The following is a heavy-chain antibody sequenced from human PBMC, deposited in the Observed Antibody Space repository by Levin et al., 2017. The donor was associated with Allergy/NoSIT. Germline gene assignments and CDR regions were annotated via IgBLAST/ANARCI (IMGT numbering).Heavy chain of an antibody. D-gene: IGHD2-15*01. Sequence: ASETLSLTCTVSGGSISSYYWSWIRQPAGKGLEWIGRIYTSGSTNYNPSLKSRVTMSVDTSKNQFSLKLSSVTAADTAVYYCARSYCSGGSCYSESHWGQGTLVTVSS. CDR3: ARSYCSGGSCYSESH. V-gene: IGHV4-4*07. J-gene: IGHJ4*02. CDR1: GGSISSYY. CDR2: IYTSGST.